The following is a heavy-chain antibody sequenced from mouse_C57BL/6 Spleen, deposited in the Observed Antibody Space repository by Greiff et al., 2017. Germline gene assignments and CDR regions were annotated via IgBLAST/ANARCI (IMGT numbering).Heavy chain of an antibody. CDR1: GYSITSGYY. CDR2: ISYDGSN. CDR3: ARGGSSMDY. Sequence: DVKLVESGPGLVKPSQSLSLTCSVTGYSITSGYYWNWIRQFPGNKLEWMGYISYDGSNNYNPSLKNRISITRDTSKNQFFLKLNSVTTEDTATYYCARGGSSMDYWGQGTSVTVSS. J-gene: IGHJ4*01. V-gene: IGHV3-6*01.